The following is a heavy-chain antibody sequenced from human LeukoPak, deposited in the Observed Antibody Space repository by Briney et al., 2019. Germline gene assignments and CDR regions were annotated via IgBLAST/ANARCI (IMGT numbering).Heavy chain of an antibody. CDR1: GVSISSSNSY. CDR2: IYYSGNT. D-gene: IGHD3-16*01. CDR3: ARDLGGPHDF. Sequence: PSETLSLTCTVSGVSISSSNSYWGWIRQPPVKGLEWIGSIYYSGNTYYNASLKSQVSISIDTSKNQFSLRLTSVTAADTAVYYCARDLGGPHDFWGQGTLVTVSS. V-gene: IGHV4-39*02. J-gene: IGHJ4*02.